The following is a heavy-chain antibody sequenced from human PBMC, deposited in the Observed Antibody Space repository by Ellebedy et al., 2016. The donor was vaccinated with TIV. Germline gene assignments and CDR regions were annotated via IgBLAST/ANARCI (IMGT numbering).Heavy chain of an antibody. CDR1: GYTFTGYY. J-gene: IGHJ6*02. Sequence: ASVKVSCXASGYTFTGYYMHWVRQAPGQGLEWMGWINPNSGGTNYAQKFQGRVTMTRDTSISTAYMELSRLRSDDTAVYYCALARNSYYDFWSGHNSAYYGMDVWGQGTTVTVSS. CDR2: INPNSGGT. CDR3: ALARNSYYDFWSGHNSAYYGMDV. V-gene: IGHV1-2*02. D-gene: IGHD3-3*01.